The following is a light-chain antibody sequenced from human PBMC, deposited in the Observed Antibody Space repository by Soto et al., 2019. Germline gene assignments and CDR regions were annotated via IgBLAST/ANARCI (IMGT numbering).Light chain of an antibody. Sequence: EIVMTQSPATLSVSPGERATLSCRASQSVNIHLAWYQQKPGQAPRLLIYGASARAPGIPAKFSGSGSETDFTLTISDVEPEDVAAYYCHQCQGWPRTYGQGTKVDIK. CDR2: GAS. CDR1: QSVNIH. J-gene: IGKJ1*01. CDR3: HQCQGWPRT. V-gene: IGKV3D-15*01.